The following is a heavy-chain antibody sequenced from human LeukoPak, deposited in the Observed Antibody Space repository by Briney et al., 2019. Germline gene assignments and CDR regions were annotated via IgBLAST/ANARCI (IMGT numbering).Heavy chain of an antibody. V-gene: IGHV3-53*04. D-gene: IGHD2-21*02. CDR1: GFIVSSNY. CDR2: IYTGGNT. Sequence: PGGSLRLSCAVSGFIVSSNYMSWVRQAPGKGLEWVSVIYTGGNTHYADSVTGRFTISRQNSKNTLDLQMTGLRTEDTAVYYCAREPNCGGDCYFYDSWGQGTLVTVSS. J-gene: IGHJ4*02. CDR3: AREPNCGGDCYFYDS.